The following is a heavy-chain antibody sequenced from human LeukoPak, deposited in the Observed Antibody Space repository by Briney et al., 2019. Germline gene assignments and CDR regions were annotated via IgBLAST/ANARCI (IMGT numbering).Heavy chain of an antibody. CDR2: ISFSGDII. Sequence: GGSLRLSCAASGLTFSNAWMSWVRQAPGRGLEWVSYISFSGDIIHYADSVKGRFTVSRENTKNSLYLQMNSLRAEDTAVYYCARGLNSFDHWGQGALVTVSS. CDR1: GLTFSNAW. D-gene: IGHD2/OR15-2a*01. CDR3: ARGLNSFDH. J-gene: IGHJ4*02. V-gene: IGHV3-11*04.